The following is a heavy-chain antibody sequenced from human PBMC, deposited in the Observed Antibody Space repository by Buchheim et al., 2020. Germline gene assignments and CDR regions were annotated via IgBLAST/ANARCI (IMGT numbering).Heavy chain of an antibody. CDR1: GFTFSDYY. CDR3: ARGITIFGVVIRAPFYYYGMDV. V-gene: IGHV3-11*06. CDR2: ISSSSSYT. Sequence: QVQLVESGGGLVKPGGSLRLSCAASGFTFSDYYMSWIRQAPGKGLEWVSYISSSSSYTNYADSVKGRFTISRDNAKNSLYLQMNSLRAEDTAVYYCARGITIFGVVIRAPFYYYGMDVWGRGTT. D-gene: IGHD3-3*01. J-gene: IGHJ6*02.